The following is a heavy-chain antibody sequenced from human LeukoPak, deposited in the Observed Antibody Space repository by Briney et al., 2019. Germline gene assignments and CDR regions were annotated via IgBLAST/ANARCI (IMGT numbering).Heavy chain of an antibody. CDR3: AKDLAFWFDP. CDR1: GFTFSSYA. V-gene: IGHV3-23*01. Sequence: PGGSLRLSCAVSGFTFSSYAMSWVRQAPGKGLEWVSAISGSGGSTYYADSVKGRFTISRDNSKNTLYLQMDSLRAEDTAVYYCAKDLAFWFDPWGQGTLVTVSS. J-gene: IGHJ5*02. CDR2: ISGSGGST.